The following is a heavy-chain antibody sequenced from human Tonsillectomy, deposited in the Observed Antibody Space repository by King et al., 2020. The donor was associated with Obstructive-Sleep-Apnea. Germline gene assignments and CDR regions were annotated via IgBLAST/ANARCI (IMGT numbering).Heavy chain of an antibody. V-gene: IGHV3-7*03. CDR2: IDQDGSEK. CDR1: GFTFRRYW. CDR3: AREGEDQSRPYPYYYYHMDV. J-gene: IGHJ6*02. Sequence: VQLVESGGGLVQPGGSLRLSCAASGFTFRRYWMNWVRRAPGKGLEWVANIDQDGSEKDYVDSVKGRFTISRDNAKNSLYLQMNSLRAEDTAVYYCAREGEDQSRPYPYYYYHMDVWGQGTTVTVSS. D-gene: IGHD3-10*01.